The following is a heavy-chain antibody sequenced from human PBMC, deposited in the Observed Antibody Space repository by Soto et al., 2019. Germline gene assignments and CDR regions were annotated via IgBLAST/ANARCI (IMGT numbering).Heavy chain of an antibody. J-gene: IGHJ4*02. CDR1: GGSLSSDGYY. D-gene: IGHD3-22*01. CDR3: ARATYYYDSSGDPFDY. CDR2: IYYSESA. Sequence: PSETMFLTCTVCGGSLSSDGYYRRWLRQNNGKGLEWIGYIYYSESAYYNPSLKSRVTISVDTSKNQFSLKLSSGTASDTSIYYCARATYYYDSSGDPFDYWGQGTLFTVSS. V-gene: IGHV4-31*03.